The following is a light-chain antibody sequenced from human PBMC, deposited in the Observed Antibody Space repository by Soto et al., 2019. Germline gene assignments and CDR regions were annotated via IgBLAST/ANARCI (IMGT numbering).Light chain of an antibody. CDR2: DVN. Sequence: QSALTQPASVSGSTGLSITISCTGASSDVGGYDYVSWYQQHPGKAPRLMIYDVNNRPSGVSNRFSGSKSGNTASLTISGLQAEDEADYYCNSYSTSSTPLVFGGGTKLTVL. CDR3: NSYSTSSTPLV. V-gene: IGLV2-14*03. CDR1: SSDVGGYDY. J-gene: IGLJ2*01.